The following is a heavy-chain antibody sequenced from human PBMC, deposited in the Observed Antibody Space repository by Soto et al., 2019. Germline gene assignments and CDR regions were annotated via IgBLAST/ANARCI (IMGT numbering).Heavy chain of an antibody. Sequence: PSETLSLTCTVSGGSISSYYWSWIRQPPGKGLEWIGYIYYSGSTNYNPSLKSRVTISVDTSKNQFSLKLSSVTAADTAVYYCAKAISYWRPFDYWGQGTLVTVSS. J-gene: IGHJ4*02. CDR2: IYYSGST. V-gene: IGHV4-59*08. CDR1: GGSISSYY. D-gene: IGHD1-26*01. CDR3: AKAISYWRPFDY.